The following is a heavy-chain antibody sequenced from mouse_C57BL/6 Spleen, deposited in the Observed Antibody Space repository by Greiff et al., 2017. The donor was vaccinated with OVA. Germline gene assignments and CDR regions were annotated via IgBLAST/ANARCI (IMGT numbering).Heavy chain of an antibody. CDR3: ARPDYYGSSFDY. Sequence: EVMLVESGGGLVKPGGSLKLSCAASGFTFSDYGMHWVRQAPEKGLEWVAYISSGSSTIYYADTVKGRFTIARANAKNTLFLQMTSLRSEDTAMYYCARPDYYGSSFDYWGQGTTLTVSS. V-gene: IGHV5-17*01. CDR1: GFTFSDYG. D-gene: IGHD1-1*01. CDR2: ISSGSSTI. J-gene: IGHJ2*01.